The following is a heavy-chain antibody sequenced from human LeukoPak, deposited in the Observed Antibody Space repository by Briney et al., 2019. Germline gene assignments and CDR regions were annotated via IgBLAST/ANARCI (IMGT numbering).Heavy chain of an antibody. CDR1: GGSFSGYY. CDR3: ARVAGLNDY. Sequence: SETLSLTCAVYGGSFSGYYWSWIRQPPGKGLEWIGEINHSGSTNYNPSLKSRVTISVDTSKNQFSLELSSVTAADTAVYYCARVAGLNDYWGQGTLVTVSS. CDR2: INHSGST. J-gene: IGHJ4*02. V-gene: IGHV4-34*01. D-gene: IGHD2-15*01.